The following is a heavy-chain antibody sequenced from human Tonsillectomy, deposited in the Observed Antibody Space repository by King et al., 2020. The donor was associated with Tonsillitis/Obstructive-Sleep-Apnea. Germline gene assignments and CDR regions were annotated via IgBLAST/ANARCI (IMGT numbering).Heavy chain of an antibody. V-gene: IGHV4-59*01. J-gene: IGHJ6*03. D-gene: IGHD3-10*01. Sequence: QLQESGPGLVKPSETLSLTCTVSGGSISSYYWSWIRQPPGKGLEWIGYICYSGSTNYNPSLKSRVTISVDTSKNQFSLKLGSVTAADTAVYYCARMYYYGSGSYQHYYMDVWGKGTTVTVSS. CDR3: ARMYYYGSGSYQHYYMDV. CDR2: ICYSGST. CDR1: GGSISSYY.